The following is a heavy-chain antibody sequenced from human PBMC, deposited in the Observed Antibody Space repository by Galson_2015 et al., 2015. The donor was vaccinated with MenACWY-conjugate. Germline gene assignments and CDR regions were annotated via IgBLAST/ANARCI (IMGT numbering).Heavy chain of an antibody. D-gene: IGHD3-3*01. CDR1: GGSFSGYY. J-gene: IGHJ4*01. Sequence: SETLSLTCAVYGGSFSGYYWSWIRQPPGKGLEWIGEINHSGSTNYNPSLKSRVTISVDTSKNQFSLKLSSVTAADTAVYYCARGLGYDFWSGYYTVGGAFDYWGQGTLVTVSS. CDR3: ARGLGYDFWSGYYTVGGAFDY. V-gene: IGHV4-34*01. CDR2: INHSGST.